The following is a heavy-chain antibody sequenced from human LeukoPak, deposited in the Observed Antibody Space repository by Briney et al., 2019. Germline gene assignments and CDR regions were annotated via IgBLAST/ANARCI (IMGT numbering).Heavy chain of an antibody. CDR1: AFTFSDYY. J-gene: IGHJ3*02. CDR3: ARALNDAFDI. V-gene: IGHV3-11*01. Sequence: KSGGSLRLSCAPSAFTFSDYYMSWIRQAPGKGLEWVSYISSRGDTIFYADSVRGRFTISRDNAKSLLYLQMNSLTAEDTAVYYCARALNDAFDIWAKGQWSPSLQ. CDR2: ISSRGDTI.